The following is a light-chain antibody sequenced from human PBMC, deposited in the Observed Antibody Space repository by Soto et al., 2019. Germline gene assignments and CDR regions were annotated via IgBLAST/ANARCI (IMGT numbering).Light chain of an antibody. CDR3: QSYDRSLRARV. CDR1: NSNIGAGYD. Sequence: QSVLTQPPSVSGAPGQRVTISCTGSNSNIGAGYDVHWYQQLPGTGPKLLIYSNSNRPSGVPDRFSGSKSGTSASLAITGLHAEDEAAYYCQSYDRSLRARVFGGWTQITVL. V-gene: IGLV1-40*01. J-gene: IGLJ3*02. CDR2: SNS.